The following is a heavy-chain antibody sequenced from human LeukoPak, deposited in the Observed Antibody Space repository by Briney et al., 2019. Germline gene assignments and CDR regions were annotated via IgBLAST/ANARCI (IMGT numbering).Heavy chain of an antibody. D-gene: IGHD3-22*01. CDR3: ARHYFDSGAYYAIVAFTV. V-gene: IGHV4-59*01. CDR1: GGSFTNYY. J-gene: IGHJ3*01. Sequence: SETLSLTCTVSGGSFTNYYWSWIRQPPGMGMEWIGYIYYRGSTNYNPSLKSRVTISLDTSRNQFSLKLTSVTPADTAVYYCARHYFDSGAYYAIVAFTVWGRGTMVTVSS. CDR2: IYYRGST.